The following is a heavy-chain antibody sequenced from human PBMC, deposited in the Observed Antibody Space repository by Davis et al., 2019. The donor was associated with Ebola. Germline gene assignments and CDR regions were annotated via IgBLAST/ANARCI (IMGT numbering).Heavy chain of an antibody. V-gene: IGHV3-53*01. CDR2: IYRDGRT. Sequence: GESLKISCAASGFIVSDKYMSWVRQAPGKGLEWVSVIYRDGRTYHADSVKGRFTISRDNSKNTLYLQMNTLRVEDTAIYYCAKDLGTSGIFDVWGQGTVVTVSS. CDR3: AKDLGTSGIFDV. J-gene: IGHJ3*01. CDR1: GFIVSDKY. D-gene: IGHD1-7*01.